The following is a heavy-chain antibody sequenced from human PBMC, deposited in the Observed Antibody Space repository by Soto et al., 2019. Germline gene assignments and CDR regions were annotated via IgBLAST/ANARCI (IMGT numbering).Heavy chain of an antibody. V-gene: IGHV3-7*04. D-gene: IGHD2-8*02. Sequence: GGSLRLSCAASGFTFSNYWMTWVRQAPGKGLEWVANIKQDASETFYVDSVKGRFTISRDNAKNSLYLQMNILRAEDTAVYYCARDSGPRGYDAFDIWGQGTMVTVS. CDR1: GFTFSNYW. CDR2: IKQDASET. CDR3: ARDSGPRGYDAFDI. J-gene: IGHJ3*02.